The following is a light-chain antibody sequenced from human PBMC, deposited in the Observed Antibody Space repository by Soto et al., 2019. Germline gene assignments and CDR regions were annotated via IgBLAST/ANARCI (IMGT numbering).Light chain of an antibody. CDR1: QSFSTW. CDR2: KTS. Sequence: DIQMTQSPSTLSASVGDRVTITCRASQSFSTWLAWYQQKPGKAPNLLIYKTSILESGVPSRFSGNGSGTEFTLTISSLQPDDFATYDCQQYNSNRLTFGGGTKVEIK. CDR3: QQYNSNRLT. V-gene: IGKV1-5*03. J-gene: IGKJ4*01.